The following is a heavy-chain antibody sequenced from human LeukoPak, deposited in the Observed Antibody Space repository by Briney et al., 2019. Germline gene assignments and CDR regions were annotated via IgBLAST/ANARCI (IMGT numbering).Heavy chain of an antibody. CDR3: ARGRPPYYYDSSGFREAFDY. V-gene: IGHV3-66*01. CDR1: GFTVSSNY. D-gene: IGHD3-22*01. Sequence: GGSLRLSCAASGFTVSSNYMSWVRQAPGKGLEWVSIIYSGGSIYYADSVEGRFTISRDNSKNTLYLQMNSLRAEDTAVYYCARGRPPYYYDSSGFREAFDYWGQGTLVTVSS. CDR2: IYSGGSI. J-gene: IGHJ4*02.